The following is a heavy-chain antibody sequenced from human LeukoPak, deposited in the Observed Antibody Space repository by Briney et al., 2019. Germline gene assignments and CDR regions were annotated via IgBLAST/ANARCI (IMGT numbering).Heavy chain of an antibody. CDR1: GGTFSSCA. V-gene: IGHV1-69*05. Sequence: GSSVKVSCKASGGTFSSCAISWVRQAPGQGLEWMGGIIPIFGTANYAQKFQGRVTITTDESTSTAYMELSSLRSEDTAVYYCARALGMDYAFDIWGQGTMVTVSS. CDR3: ARALGMDYAFDI. D-gene: IGHD7-27*01. CDR2: IIPIFGTA. J-gene: IGHJ3*02.